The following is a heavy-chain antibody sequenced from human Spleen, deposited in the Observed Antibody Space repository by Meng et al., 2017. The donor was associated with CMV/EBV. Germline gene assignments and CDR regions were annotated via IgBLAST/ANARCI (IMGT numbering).Heavy chain of an antibody. CDR2: NKNRANNYTT. D-gene: IGHD4-17*01. V-gene: IGHV3-72*01. CDR1: GFPFSDHY. Sequence: GGSLRLSCAASGFPFSDHYMDWVRQAPGKGLEWVGRNKNRANNYTTQYAASVKGRFTISRDDSKNSLYLQMNSLKTEDTAVYYCVRTVTTFGNYGMDVWGHGTTVTVSS. CDR3: VRTVTTFGNYGMDV. J-gene: IGHJ6*02.